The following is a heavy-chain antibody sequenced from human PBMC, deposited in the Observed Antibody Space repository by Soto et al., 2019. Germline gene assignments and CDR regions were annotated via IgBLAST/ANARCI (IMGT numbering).Heavy chain of an antibody. CDR1: GFTFSSYS. CDR2: ISSSSSTI. D-gene: IGHD1-26*01. Sequence: EVQLVESGGGLVQPGGSLRLSCAASGFTFSSYSMNWVRQAPGKGLEWVSYISSSSSTIYYADSVKGRFTISRDNAKNSLYLQMNSLRDEDTAVYYCARDNNGGEGATPDYWGQGTLVTVSS. J-gene: IGHJ4*02. CDR3: ARDNNGGEGATPDY. V-gene: IGHV3-48*02.